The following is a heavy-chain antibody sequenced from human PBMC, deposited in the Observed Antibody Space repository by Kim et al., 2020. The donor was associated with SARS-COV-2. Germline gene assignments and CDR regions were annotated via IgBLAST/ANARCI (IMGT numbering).Heavy chain of an antibody. J-gene: IGHJ6*02. CDR2: INAGNGNT. CDR1: GYTFTSYA. V-gene: IGHV1-3*01. D-gene: IGHD3-10*01. CDR3: ARDRVVRGGGTRTYYYYGMDV. Sequence: ASVKVSCKASGYTFTSYAMHWVRQAPGQRLEWMGWINAGNGNTKYSQKFQGRVTITRDTSASTAYMELSSLRSEDTAVYYCARDRVVRGGGTRTYYYYGMDVWGQGTTVTVSS.